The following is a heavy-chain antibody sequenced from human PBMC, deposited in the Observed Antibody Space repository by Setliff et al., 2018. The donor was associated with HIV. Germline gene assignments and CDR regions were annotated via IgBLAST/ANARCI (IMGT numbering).Heavy chain of an antibody. CDR3: TRRRRAPGTGDLEAY. J-gene: IGHJ4*02. CDR1: GYSFSNHW. CDR2: IFPGDSDT. V-gene: IGHV5-51*01. D-gene: IGHD7-27*01. Sequence: GESLKISCKASGYSFSNHWIGWVRQMPGKGLEWMGVIFPGDSDTRYSPSFQGQVTISADRSITTAYLHWSSLQASDTAMYYCTRRRRAPGTGDLEAYWGQGTLVTVSS.